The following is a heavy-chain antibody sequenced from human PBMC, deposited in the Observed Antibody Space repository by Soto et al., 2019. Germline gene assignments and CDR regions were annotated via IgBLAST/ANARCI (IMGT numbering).Heavy chain of an antibody. CDR2: INHSGST. Sequence: LSLTCAVYGLYFSGYYWSWIRQPPGKGLEWIGEINHSGSTNYNPSLKSRVTISVDTSKNQFSLKLSSVTAADTAVYYCAASGGSSWYFDYWGQGTLVTVSS. CDR1: GLYFSGYY. V-gene: IGHV4-34*01. J-gene: IGHJ4*02. D-gene: IGHD6-13*01. CDR3: AASGGSSWYFDY.